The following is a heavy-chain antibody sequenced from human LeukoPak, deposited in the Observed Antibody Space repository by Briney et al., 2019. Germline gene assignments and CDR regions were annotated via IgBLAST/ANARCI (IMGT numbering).Heavy chain of an antibody. Sequence: ASVKVSCKTSGYTFTDYYIHWVRQAPGQGLEWMGWINPNSGETNSAQKFQGRVTMTGDTSISTAYMELNRVAFDDTAVYYCARDRDYSNTERGFDYWGQGTLVTVSS. CDR1: GYTFTDYY. CDR3: ARDRDYSNTERGFDY. CDR2: INPNSGET. V-gene: IGHV1-2*02. D-gene: IGHD4-11*01. J-gene: IGHJ4*02.